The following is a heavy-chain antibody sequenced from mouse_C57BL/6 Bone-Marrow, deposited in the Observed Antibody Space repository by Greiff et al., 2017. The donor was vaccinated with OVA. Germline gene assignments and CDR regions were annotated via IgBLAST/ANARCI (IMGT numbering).Heavy chain of an antibody. D-gene: IGHD1-1*01. CDR2: ISDGGSYT. V-gene: IGHV5-4*03. CDR1: GFTFSSYA. CDR3: ARAYYYGSSVLHY. J-gene: IGHJ2*01. Sequence: EVNLVESGGGLVKPGGSLKLSCAASGFTFSSYAMSWVRQTPEKRLEWVATISDGGSYTYYPDNVKGRFTISRDNAKNNLYLQMSHLKSEDTAMYYCARAYYYGSSVLHYWGQGTTLTVSS.